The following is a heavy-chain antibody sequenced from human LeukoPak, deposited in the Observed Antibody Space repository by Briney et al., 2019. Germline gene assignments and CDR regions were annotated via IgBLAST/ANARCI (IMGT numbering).Heavy chain of an antibody. CDR1: GYTFTGYY. V-gene: IGHV1-2*02. CDR3: ARAPYSLGDRRAFDI. CDR2: INPNSGGT. J-gene: IGHJ3*02. D-gene: IGHD2-21*01. Sequence: ASVKVSCKASGYTFTGYYMHWVRQAPGRGLEWMGWINPNSGGTNYAQKLQGRVTMTTDTSTSTAYMELRSLRSDDTAVYYCARAPYSLGDRRAFDIWGQGTMVTVSS.